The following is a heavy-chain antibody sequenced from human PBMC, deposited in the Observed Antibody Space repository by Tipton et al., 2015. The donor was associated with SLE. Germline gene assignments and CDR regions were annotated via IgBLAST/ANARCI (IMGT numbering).Heavy chain of an antibody. CDR3: ARVTAVAGSFNY. CDR1: GGSITSGGYY. CDR2: IYYSGST. J-gene: IGHJ4*02. V-gene: IGHV4-31*03. D-gene: IGHD6-19*01. Sequence: LRLSCTVSGGSITSGGYYWSWIRQHPGQGLEWIGYIYYSGSTYYNPSLKSRVTMSVDTSKNQFSLKLSSVTAADTAVYYCARVTAVAGSFNYWSQGTLGTV.